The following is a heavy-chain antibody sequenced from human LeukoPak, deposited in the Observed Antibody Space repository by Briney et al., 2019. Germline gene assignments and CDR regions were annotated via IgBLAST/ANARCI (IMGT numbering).Heavy chain of an antibody. CDR3: AKDRYCSGGSCYYDAFGI. Sequence: GGSLRLSCAASGFTFSSYGMHWVRQAPGKGLEWVAVIWYDGGNKYYADSVKGRFTISRDNSKNTLYLQMNSLRAEDTAMYYCAKDRYCSGGSCYYDAFGIWGQGTMVTVSS. CDR2: IWYDGGNK. D-gene: IGHD2-15*01. V-gene: IGHV3-30*02. CDR1: GFTFSSYG. J-gene: IGHJ3*02.